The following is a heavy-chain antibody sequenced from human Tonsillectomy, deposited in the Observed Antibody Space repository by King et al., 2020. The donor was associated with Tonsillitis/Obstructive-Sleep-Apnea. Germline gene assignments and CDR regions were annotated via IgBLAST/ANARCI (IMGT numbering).Heavy chain of an antibody. J-gene: IGHJ2*01. CDR2: IYWDDDK. D-gene: IGHD4-11*01. CDR3: AHRRRDFSNYEDWYFDL. CDR1: GFSLSTSGVG. V-gene: IGHV2-5*02. Sequence: TLQESGPTLVKPTQHLTLTCTFSGFSLSTSGVGVGWIRQPPGKALEWLALIYWDDDKRYSPSLKSRLTITKDTSKNQVVLTMTNMDPADTATYYCAHRRRDFSNYEDWYFDLWGRGTLVTVSS.